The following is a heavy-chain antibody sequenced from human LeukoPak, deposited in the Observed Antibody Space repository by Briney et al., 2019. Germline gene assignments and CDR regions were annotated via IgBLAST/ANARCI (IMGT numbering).Heavy chain of an antibody. V-gene: IGHV3-23*01. D-gene: IGHD3-16*01. CDR2: IGGHET. CDR3: AKDWIQFNRVYDCFDS. J-gene: IGHJ4*02. CDR1: GFTFSTNA. Sequence: PGGSLRLSCSTSGFTFSTNAMSWVRQAPGEGLEWVSTIGGHETFYADSVKGRFTISRDNSKNTVYLHMSSLRVEDTAVYYCAKDWIQFNRVYDCFDSWGQGTLVTVSS.